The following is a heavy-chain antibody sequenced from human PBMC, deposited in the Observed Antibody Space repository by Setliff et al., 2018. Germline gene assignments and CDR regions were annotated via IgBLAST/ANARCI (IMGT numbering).Heavy chain of an antibody. CDR1: GYTFTDYY. D-gene: IGHD4-4*01. Sequence: ASVKVSCKASGYTFTDYYIHWVRQAPGQGLEWMGWISPKSGGTNYGQKFQGRVTMTRDTSISTVYMELSRLRSDDTAVYYCARGGTTLTSYDYWGQGTLVTVSS. CDR3: ARGGTTLTSYDY. V-gene: IGHV1-2*02. J-gene: IGHJ4*02. CDR2: ISPKSGGT.